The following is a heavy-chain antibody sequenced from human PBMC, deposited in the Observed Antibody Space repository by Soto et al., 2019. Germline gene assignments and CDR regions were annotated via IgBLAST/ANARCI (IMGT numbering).Heavy chain of an antibody. CDR2: INPNSGGT. Sequence: GASVKVSCKASGYTFTGYYIHRVRQAPGQGLEWMGWINPNSGGTNYAQKFQGWVTMTRDTSISTAYMELSRLRSDDTAVYYCARERQLAPYYYYYYYMDVWGKGTTVTVSS. CDR3: ARERQLAPYYYYYYYMDV. CDR1: GYTFTGYY. J-gene: IGHJ6*03. D-gene: IGHD6-6*01. V-gene: IGHV1-2*04.